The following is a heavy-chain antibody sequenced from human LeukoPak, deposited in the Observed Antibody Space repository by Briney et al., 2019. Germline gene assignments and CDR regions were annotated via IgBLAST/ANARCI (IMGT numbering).Heavy chain of an antibody. CDR2: IYHSGTT. CDR1: GYSISSGNY. Sequence: PSETLSLTCTVSGYSISSGNYWGWIRQSPGKGLEWIGNIYHSGTTYYNPSLKSRVTISVDTSKNQFSLKLSSVTAADTAVYYCARGYGGHVDYWGQGTPVTVSS. CDR3: ARGYGGHVDY. J-gene: IGHJ4*02. D-gene: IGHD4-23*01. V-gene: IGHV4-38-2*02.